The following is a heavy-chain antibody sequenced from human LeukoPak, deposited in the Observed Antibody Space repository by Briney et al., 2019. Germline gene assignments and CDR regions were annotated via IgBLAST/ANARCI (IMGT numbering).Heavy chain of an antibody. CDR1: GFSFGTYW. D-gene: IGHD3-22*01. CDR2: ISGGGST. J-gene: IGHJ3*02. V-gene: IGHV3-53*01. Sequence: GGSLRLSCGASGFSFGTYWLHWVRQAPGKGLEWVSAISGGGSTYYADSVKGRFIISRDNSKNTVYLQLNSLRAEDTAVYYCARGGDTIGSIRSPFDIWGQGTMVTVSS. CDR3: ARGGDTIGSIRSPFDI.